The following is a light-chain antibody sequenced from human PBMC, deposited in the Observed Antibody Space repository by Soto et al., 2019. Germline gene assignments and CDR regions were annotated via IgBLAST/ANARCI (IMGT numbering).Light chain of an antibody. CDR1: SSDVGSYNL. CDR3: SSYAGSYV. J-gene: IGLJ1*01. Sequence: QSVLTQPASVSGSPGQSITISCTGTSSDVGSYNLVSWYQQHPGKAPKLMIYEGSKRPSGVSSRFSGSKSGNTASLTISGLQAEDEADYYCSSYAGSYVFGTGTKVTVL. V-gene: IGLV2-23*01. CDR2: EGS.